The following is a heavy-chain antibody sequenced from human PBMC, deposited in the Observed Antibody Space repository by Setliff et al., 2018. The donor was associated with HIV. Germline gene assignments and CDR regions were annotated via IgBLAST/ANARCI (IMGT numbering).Heavy chain of an antibody. CDR1: GYTFTSYG. V-gene: IGHV1-18*01. CDR2: ISAYNGNT. D-gene: IGHD3-22*01. Sequence: ASVKVSCMASGYTFTSYGIRWVRQAPGQGLEWMGWISAYNGNTNYAQKLQGRVTMTTDTSTRTAYMELRSLRSDDTAVYYCARDGGWDSSGYYPHYWGQGTLVTVSS. J-gene: IGHJ4*02. CDR3: ARDGGWDSSGYYPHY.